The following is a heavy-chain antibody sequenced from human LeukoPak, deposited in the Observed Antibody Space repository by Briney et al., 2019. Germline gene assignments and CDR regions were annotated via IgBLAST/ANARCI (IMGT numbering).Heavy chain of an antibody. CDR1: GFTFSKYW. Sequence: GGSLRLSCAASGFTFSKYWMLWVRQAPGKGLESVSRINTDGTVTTYADSVKGRCTVSRDNAENTMFLQMNSVRDEDTAVYYCATKQWLAPPPDSWGQGTPVTVSS. D-gene: IGHD6-19*01. CDR2: INTDGTVT. J-gene: IGHJ4*02. V-gene: IGHV3-74*01. CDR3: ATKQWLAPPPDS.